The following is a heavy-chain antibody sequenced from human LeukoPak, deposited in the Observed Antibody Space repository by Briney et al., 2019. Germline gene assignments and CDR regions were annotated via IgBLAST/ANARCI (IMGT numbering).Heavy chain of an antibody. CDR2: IYYSGST. CDR1: GFTFSSYA. V-gene: IGHV4-39*01. CDR3: ARRSPQCWGGDCYFDY. Sequence: GSLRLSCAASGFTFSSYAMTWVRQPPGKGLEWIGSIYYSGSTYYNPSLKSRVTTSVDTSKNQFSLKLSSVSAADTAVYYCARRSPQCWGGDCYFDYWGQGTLVTVSS. D-gene: IGHD2-21*02. J-gene: IGHJ4*02.